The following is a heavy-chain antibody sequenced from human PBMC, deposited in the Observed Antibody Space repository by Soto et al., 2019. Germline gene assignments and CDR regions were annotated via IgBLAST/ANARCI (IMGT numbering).Heavy chain of an antibody. J-gene: IGHJ4*02. D-gene: IGHD1-26*01. CDR1: GFPFSSHW. CDR2: IKQDGSEE. Sequence: EVQLVESGGGLVQPGGSLRLSCVASGFPFSSHWMSWVRQATGKGLEWVANIKQDGSEEHYVDSVKGRFTVSRDNAKNSLHLQMNSLRAEDTAVYYCARVVGATNTLHNWGQGTLVTVSS. CDR3: ARVVGATNTLHN. V-gene: IGHV3-7*01.